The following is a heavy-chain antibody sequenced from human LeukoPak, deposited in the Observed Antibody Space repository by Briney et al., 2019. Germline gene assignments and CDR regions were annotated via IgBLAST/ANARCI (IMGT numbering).Heavy chain of an antibody. CDR1: GGSVSSGTYY. CDR2: VYYSGST. Sequence: KPSETLSLTCTVSGGSVSSGTYYWGWIRQPPGKGLEWIASVYYSGSTYCNPSLKSRVTISVDTSKNQFSLKLNSVTAAADTAVYYCARHIRPVMYSWFDPWGQGTLVTVSS. CDR3: ARHIRPVMYSWFDP. D-gene: IGHD3-9*01. J-gene: IGHJ5*02. V-gene: IGHV4-39*01.